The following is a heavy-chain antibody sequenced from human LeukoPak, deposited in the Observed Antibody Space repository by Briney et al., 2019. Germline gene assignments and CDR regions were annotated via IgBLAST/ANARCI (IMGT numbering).Heavy chain of an antibody. CDR3: ARDRNCGNMFDY. D-gene: IGHD1-20*01. V-gene: IGHV4-59*01. CDR1: GGSITSYY. CDR2: IYYSGST. Sequence: TPSETLSLTCTVSGGSITSYYWSWIRQPPGKGLEWIGYIYYSGSTNYNPSLKSRVTISVDTSKNQLSLKLSSVTVADTAVYYCARDRNCGNMFDYWGQGTLVTVSS. J-gene: IGHJ4*02.